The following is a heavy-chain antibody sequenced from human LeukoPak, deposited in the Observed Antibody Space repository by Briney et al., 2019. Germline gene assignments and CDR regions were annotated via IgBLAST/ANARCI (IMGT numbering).Heavy chain of an antibody. J-gene: IGHJ3*02. Sequence: SETLSLTCTVYGGSISSYYWSWIRQPPGKGLEWIGYIYYSGSTNYNPSLRSRVTISVDTSKNQFSLKLSSVTAADTAVYYCARGRYYDSSGYWPDAFDIWGQGTMVTVSS. CDR2: IYYSGST. CDR3: ARGRYYDSSGYWPDAFDI. D-gene: IGHD3-22*01. V-gene: IGHV4-59*01. CDR1: GGSISSYY.